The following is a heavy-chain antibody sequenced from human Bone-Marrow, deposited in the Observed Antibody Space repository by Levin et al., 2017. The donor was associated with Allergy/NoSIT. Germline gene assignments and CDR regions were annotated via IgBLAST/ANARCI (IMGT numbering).Heavy chain of an antibody. CDR2: ISWNSGTK. J-gene: IGHJ4*02. D-gene: IGHD6-19*01. Sequence: PGGSLRLSCAGSGFNFGNYAMHWVRQDPGKGLEWVSSISWNSGTKGYADSVKGRFTISRDNAKNSLYLQVKSLRHEDTALYYCVREGGAVFDSWGQGTLVTVSS. V-gene: IGHV3-9*01. CDR1: GFNFGNYA. CDR3: VREGGAVFDS.